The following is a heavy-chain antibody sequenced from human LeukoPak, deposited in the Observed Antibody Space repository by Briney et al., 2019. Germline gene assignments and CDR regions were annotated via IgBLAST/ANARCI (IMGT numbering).Heavy chain of an antibody. Sequence: GASVKVSCKASGGTFSSYAISWVRQAPGQGLEWMGGIIPIFGTANYAQKFQGRVTITADESTSTAYMELSSLRSEDTAVYYCARAGWWDSGSYRFRDDAFDIWGQGTMVTVSS. J-gene: IGHJ3*02. CDR1: GGTFSSYA. CDR2: IIPIFGTA. D-gene: IGHD1-26*01. CDR3: ARAGWWDSGSYRFRDDAFDI. V-gene: IGHV1-69*13.